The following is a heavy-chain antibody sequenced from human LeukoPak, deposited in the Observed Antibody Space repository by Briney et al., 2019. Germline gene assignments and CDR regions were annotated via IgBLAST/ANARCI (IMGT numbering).Heavy chain of an antibody. J-gene: IGHJ3*02. CDR3: ASQTLSRITIFGVGIDEIPGAFDI. V-gene: IGHV4-61*02. CDR1: GGSISSGSYY. D-gene: IGHD3-3*01. CDR2: IYTSGST. Sequence: SQTLSLTCTVSGGSISSGSYYWSWIRQPAGKGLEWIGRIYTSGSTNYNPSLKSRVTISVDTSKNQFSLKLSSVTAADTAVYYCASQTLSRITIFGVGIDEIPGAFDIWGQGTMVTVSS.